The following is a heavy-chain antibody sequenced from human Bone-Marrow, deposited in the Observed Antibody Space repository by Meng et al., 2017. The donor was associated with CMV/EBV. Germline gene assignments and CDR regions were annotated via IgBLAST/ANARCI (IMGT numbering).Heavy chain of an antibody. CDR3: ARMAFDADYYFDY. Sequence: VQLVQSGAEVEDPGALVKVSCKAFGYTFTSYGISCARPAPGQGLEWMGWISAYNDNTNYAQKLQGRVTMTTDTSTSTAYMELRSLRSDDTAVYYCARMAFDADYYFDYWGQGTLVTVSS. V-gene: IGHV1-18*01. D-gene: IGHD3-3*02. CDR1: GYTFTSYG. J-gene: IGHJ4*02. CDR2: ISAYNDNT.